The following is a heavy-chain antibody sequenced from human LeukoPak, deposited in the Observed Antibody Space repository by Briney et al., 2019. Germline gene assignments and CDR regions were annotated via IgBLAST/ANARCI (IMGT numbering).Heavy chain of an antibody. CDR3: ARGVAAAGTVAFDI. Sequence: SETLSLTCTVSGYSISSGYYWGWIRQPPGKGLEWIGSIYHSGSTYYNPSLKSRVTISVDTSKNQFSLKLSSVTAADTAVYYCARGVAAAGTVAFDIWGQGTMVTVSS. J-gene: IGHJ3*02. CDR2: IYHSGST. D-gene: IGHD6-13*01. CDR1: GYSISSGYY. V-gene: IGHV4-38-2*02.